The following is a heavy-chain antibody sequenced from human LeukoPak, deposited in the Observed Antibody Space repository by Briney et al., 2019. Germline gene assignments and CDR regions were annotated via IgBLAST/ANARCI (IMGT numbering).Heavy chain of an antibody. CDR3: ARLGAPLGIAAAGTYYYGMDV. D-gene: IGHD6-13*01. CDR2: IYHSGST. Sequence: PSETLSLTCTVSGYSISSGYYWGWIRQPPGKGLEWIGSIYHSGSTYYNPSLKSRVTISVDTSKNQFSLKLSSVTAADTAVYYCARLGAPLGIAAAGTYYYGMDVWGQGTTVTVSS. J-gene: IGHJ6*02. CDR1: GYSISSGYY. V-gene: IGHV4-38-2*02.